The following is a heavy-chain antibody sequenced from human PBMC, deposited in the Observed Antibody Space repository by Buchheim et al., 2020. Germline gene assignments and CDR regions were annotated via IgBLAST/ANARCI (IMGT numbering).Heavy chain of an antibody. V-gene: IGHV4-34*01. D-gene: IGHD1-26*01. Sequence: QVQLQQWGAGLLKPSETLSLTCAVYGGSFSDYYWSWIRQPPGKGLEWIGEINHSGSTNFNPSLKSRVTMSVDTSKNQFSLKLSSVTAADTVVYYCARDSERATVYWGQGNL. J-gene: IGHJ4*02. CDR3: ARDSERATVY. CDR2: INHSGST. CDR1: GGSFSDYY.